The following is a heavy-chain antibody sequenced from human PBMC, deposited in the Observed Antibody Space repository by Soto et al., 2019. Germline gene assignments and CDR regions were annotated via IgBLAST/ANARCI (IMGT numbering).Heavy chain of an antibody. CDR1: GFTFGSYA. V-gene: IGHV3-23*01. J-gene: IGHJ4*02. CDR3: AAQRLITMIVVVDY. CDR2: TSGSGDTT. Sequence: GGSLRLSCAASGFTFGSYAMGWVRQAPGRGLEWVSGTSGSGDTTNHADTVKGRFTISRDNSKNTLYLQMTSLRAEDTAVYYCAAQRLITMIVVVDYWGQGTLVTVSS. D-gene: IGHD3-22*01.